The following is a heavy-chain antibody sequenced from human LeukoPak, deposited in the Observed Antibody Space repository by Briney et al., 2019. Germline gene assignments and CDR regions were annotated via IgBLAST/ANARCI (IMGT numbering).Heavy chain of an antibody. Sequence: GGSLRLSCAASGFTFSSSAMSWVRQVPGKGLEWVSGISASGGSTSYADSVRGRFTISRDNSKNTLYVQMNSLRDEDTAVYYWAKDQGGKPPHYLDPGAQGTLVTVPS. D-gene: IGHD3-16*01. CDR3: AKDQGGKPPHYLDP. CDR2: ISASGGST. V-gene: IGHV3-23*01. CDR1: GFTFSSSA. J-gene: IGHJ5*02.